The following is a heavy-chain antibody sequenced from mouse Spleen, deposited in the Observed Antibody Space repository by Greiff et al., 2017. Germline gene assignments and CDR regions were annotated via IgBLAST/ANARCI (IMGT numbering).Heavy chain of an antibody. CDR2: IWSGGST. Sequence: VMLVESGPGLVQPSQSLSITCTVSGFSLTSYGVHWVRQSPGKGLEWLGVIWSGGSTDYNAAFISRLSISKDNSKSQVFFKMNSLQANDTAIYYCARNGPHYYAMDYWGQGTSVTVSS. CDR3: ARNGPHYYAMDY. J-gene: IGHJ4*01. CDR1: GFSLTSYG. V-gene: IGHV2-2*02.